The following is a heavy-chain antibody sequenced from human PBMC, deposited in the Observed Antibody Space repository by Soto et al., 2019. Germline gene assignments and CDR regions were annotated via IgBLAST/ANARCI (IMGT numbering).Heavy chain of an antibody. CDR2: INHSGAT. CDR3: AKDLGTRPAAAFDI. CDR1: GGSVSCASYY. V-gene: IGHV4-61*01. Sequence: SETLSLTCTVSGGSVSCASYYWSWIRQPPGKGLEWIGNINHSGATNYNPSLKTRATISVDTSKKQFALKLSSVTSADTAVYYCAKDLGTRPAAAFDIWGQGTMVTVSS. D-gene: IGHD3-10*01. J-gene: IGHJ3*02.